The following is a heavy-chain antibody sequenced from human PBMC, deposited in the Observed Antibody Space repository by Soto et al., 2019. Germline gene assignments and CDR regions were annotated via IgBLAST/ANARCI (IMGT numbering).Heavy chain of an antibody. CDR3: AKVAVRIVATIKGLYFDY. CDR2: ISGSGGST. CDR1: GFTFSSYA. Sequence: GGSLRLSCAASGFTFSSYAMSWVRQAPGKGLEWVSAISGSGGSTYYADSVKGRFTISRDNSKNTLYLQMNSLRAEDTAVYYCAKVAVRIVATIKGLYFDYWGQGTLVTVSS. V-gene: IGHV3-23*01. D-gene: IGHD5-12*01. J-gene: IGHJ4*02.